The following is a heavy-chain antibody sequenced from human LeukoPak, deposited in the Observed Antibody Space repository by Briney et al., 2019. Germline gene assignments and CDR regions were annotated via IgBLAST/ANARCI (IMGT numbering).Heavy chain of an antibody. V-gene: IGHV4-39*07. J-gene: IGHJ4*02. D-gene: IGHD3-22*01. Sequence: PSETLSLTCTVSGGSISSSSYYWGWIRQPPGKGLEWIGSNSGSTYYNPSLKSRVTISVDTSKNQFSLKLSSVTAADTAVYYCARQKGYYDSSGYYFSLFDYWGQGTLVTVSS. CDR2: NSGST. CDR1: GGSISSSSYY. CDR3: ARQKGYYDSSGYYFSLFDY.